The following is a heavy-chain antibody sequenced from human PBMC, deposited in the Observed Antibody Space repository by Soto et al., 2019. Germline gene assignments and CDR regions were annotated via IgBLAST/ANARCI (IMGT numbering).Heavy chain of an antibody. CDR1: GGSISSYY. Sequence: SETLSLTCTVSGGSISSYYWSWIRQPPGKGLEWIGYIYYSGSTNYNPSLKSRVTISVDTSKNQFSLKLSSVTAADTAVYYCARVSLRYFDWLIQGYYHYYMDVWGKGTTVTVSS. CDR3: ARVSLRYFDWLIQGYYHYYMDV. CDR2: IYYSGST. V-gene: IGHV4-59*01. J-gene: IGHJ6*03. D-gene: IGHD3-9*01.